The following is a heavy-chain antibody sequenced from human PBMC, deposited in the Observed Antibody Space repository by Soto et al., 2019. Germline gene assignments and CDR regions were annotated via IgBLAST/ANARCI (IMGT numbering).Heavy chain of an antibody. Sequence: QVQLVQPGAEVKKPGASVKVSCKASGYTFTSYDINWVRQAAGQGLEWMGRINPNNGNTAYAQKFQGRVTMTRNTSISTAYVELNSLRSDDTAIYYCTRTSDQDSWGQGTLVTVSA. V-gene: IGHV1-8*01. CDR1: GYTFTSYD. CDR2: INPNNGNT. J-gene: IGHJ4*02. CDR3: TRTSDQDS. D-gene: IGHD1-26*01.